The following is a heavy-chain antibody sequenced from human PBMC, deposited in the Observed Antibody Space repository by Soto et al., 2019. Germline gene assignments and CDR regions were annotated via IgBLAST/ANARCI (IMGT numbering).Heavy chain of an antibody. D-gene: IGHD1-26*01. CDR3: ARESRVRNPVGATSLAFDY. V-gene: IGHV4-31*03. CDR1: GGSISSGGYY. J-gene: IGHJ4*02. CDR2: IYYSGST. Sequence: SETLSLTCTVSGGSISSGGYYWSWIRQHPGKGLEWIGYIYYSGSTYYNPSLKSRVTISVDTSKNQFSLKLSSVTAADTAVYYCARESRVRNPVGATSLAFDYWGQGTLVTVSS.